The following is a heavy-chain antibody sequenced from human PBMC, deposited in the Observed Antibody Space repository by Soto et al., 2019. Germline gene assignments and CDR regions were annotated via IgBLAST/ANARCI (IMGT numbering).Heavy chain of an antibody. J-gene: IGHJ5*02. D-gene: IGHD6-13*01. CDR1: GGSISGDGYY. CDR3: ARAWTATAGWANWFDR. CDR2: IHYSGST. V-gene: IGHV4-31*03. Sequence: QVQLQESGPGLVEPSQTLFLSCTVSGGSISGDGYYWSWIRQYSGRGLEWIGYIHYSGSTYYNPSLKSRVIISVDTSKTQFFLNLSSVTAADTAVYYCARAWTATAGWANWFDRWGQGTLVTVSS.